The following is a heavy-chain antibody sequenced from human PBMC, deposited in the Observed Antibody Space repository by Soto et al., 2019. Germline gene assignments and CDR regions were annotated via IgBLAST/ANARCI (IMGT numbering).Heavy chain of an antibody. D-gene: IGHD3-10*01. CDR2: IIPILGIA. CDR1: GGTFSSYT. V-gene: IGHV1-69*02. CDR3: ARAPRVRGVIAHFAY. Sequence: QVQLVQSGAEVKKPGSSVKVSCKASGGTFSSYTISWVRQAPGQGLEWMGRIIPILGIANYAQKFQGRVTITAEKSTGTAYRVWGSLRSEDTAVYYCARAPRVRGVIAHFAYWGQGTLVTVSS. J-gene: IGHJ4*02.